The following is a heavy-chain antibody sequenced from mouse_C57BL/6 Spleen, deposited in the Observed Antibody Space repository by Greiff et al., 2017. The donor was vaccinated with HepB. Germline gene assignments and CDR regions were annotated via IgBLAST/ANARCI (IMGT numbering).Heavy chain of an antibody. CDR3: ARWGDGYFWYFDV. J-gene: IGHJ1*03. Sequence: QQSCKASGYTFTSYWMHWVKQRPGRGLEWIGRIDPNSGGTKYNEKFKSKATLTVDKPSSTAYMQLSSLTSEDSAVYYCARWGDGYFWYFDVWGTGTTVTVSS. CDR1: GYTFTSYW. CDR2: IDPNSGGT. D-gene: IGHD2-3*01. V-gene: IGHV1-72*01.